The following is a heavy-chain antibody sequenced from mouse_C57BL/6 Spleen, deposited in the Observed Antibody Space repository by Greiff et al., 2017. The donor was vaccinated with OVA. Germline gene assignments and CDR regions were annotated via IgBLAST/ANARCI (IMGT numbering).Heavy chain of an antibody. V-gene: IGHV5-12*01. CDR2: ISNGGGST. CDR1: GLPFGDYY. J-gene: IGHJ4*01. Sequence: EVQLVESGGGLVQPGGSLKLSCAASGLPFGDYYMYWVRQTPKKRLGWVAYISNGGGSTYYPDTVRGRFTISRDNAKNTLYLQMSRLKSEDTAMYYCARPLITTVAYYAMDYWGQGTSVTVSS. CDR3: ARPLITTVAYYAMDY. D-gene: IGHD1-1*01.